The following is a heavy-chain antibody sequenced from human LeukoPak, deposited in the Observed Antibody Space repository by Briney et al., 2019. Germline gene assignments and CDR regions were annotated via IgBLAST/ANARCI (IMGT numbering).Heavy chain of an antibody. CDR2: INHSGST. J-gene: IGHJ6*03. Sequence: SETLSPTCAVYGGSFSGYYWSWIRQPPGKGLEWIGEINHSGSTNYNPSLKSRLTISVDTSKNQFSLKLSSVTAADTAVYYCASVALTNYYYYMDVWGKGTTVTVSS. V-gene: IGHV4-34*01. CDR1: GGSFSGYY. D-gene: IGHD3-9*01. CDR3: ASVALTNYYYYMDV.